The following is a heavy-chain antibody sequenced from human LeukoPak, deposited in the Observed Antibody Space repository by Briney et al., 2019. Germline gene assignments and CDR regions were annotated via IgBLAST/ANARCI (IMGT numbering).Heavy chain of an antibody. Sequence: SETLSLTCAVYGGSFSGYYWSWIRQPPGKGLEWIGEINHSGSTNYNPSLKSRVTISVDTSKNQFSLKLSSVTAADTAVYYCARSRLVRTPFDYWGQGTLVTVSS. J-gene: IGHJ4*02. D-gene: IGHD3-10*01. CDR2: INHSGST. CDR1: GGSFSGYY. V-gene: IGHV4-34*01. CDR3: ARSRLVRTPFDY.